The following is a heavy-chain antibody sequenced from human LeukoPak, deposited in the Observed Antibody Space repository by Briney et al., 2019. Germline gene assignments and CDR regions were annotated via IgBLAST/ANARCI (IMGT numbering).Heavy chain of an antibody. CDR2: IYYSGST. CDR3: ARGDDILTGHPLSRTFDY. J-gene: IGHJ4*02. V-gene: IGHV4-61*08. D-gene: IGHD3-9*01. Sequence: SETLSLTCTVSGGSISSGGYYWSWIRQHPGKGLEWIGYIYYSGSTNYNPSLKSRVTISVDTSKNQFSLKLSSVTAADTAVYYCARGDDILTGHPLSRTFDYWGQGTLVTVSS. CDR1: GGSISSGGYY.